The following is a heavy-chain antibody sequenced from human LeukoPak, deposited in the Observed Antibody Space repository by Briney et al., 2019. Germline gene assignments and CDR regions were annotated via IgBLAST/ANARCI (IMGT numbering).Heavy chain of an antibody. D-gene: IGHD4-17*01. CDR1: GSSISSGYY. CDR3: ARVTVGAFDI. J-gene: IGHJ3*02. Sequence: SETLSLTCTVSGSSISSGYYRGWIRQPPGKGLEWIGNIYHSGSTYYNPSLKSRVTISVDTSKNQFSLKLSSVTAAHTAVYYCARVTVGAFDIWGQGTMVTVSS. V-gene: IGHV4-38-2*02. CDR2: IYHSGST.